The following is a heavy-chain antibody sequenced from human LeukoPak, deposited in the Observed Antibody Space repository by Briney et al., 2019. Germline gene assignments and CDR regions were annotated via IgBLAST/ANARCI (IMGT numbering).Heavy chain of an antibody. Sequence: ASVKVSCKASGYTFTSYYMHWVRQAPGQGLEWMGIINPSGGSTSYAQKFQGRVTMTRDTSTSTVYMELSSLRSEDTAVYYCARGDSSGYFSPPIDYWGQGTLVTVSS. J-gene: IGHJ4*02. D-gene: IGHD3-22*01. CDR3: ARGDSSGYFSPPIDY. CDR2: INPSGGST. CDR1: GYTFTSYY. V-gene: IGHV1-46*01.